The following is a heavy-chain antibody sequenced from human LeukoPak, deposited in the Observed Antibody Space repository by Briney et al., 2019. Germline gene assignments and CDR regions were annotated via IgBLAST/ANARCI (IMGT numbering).Heavy chain of an antibody. CDR2: IYPGDSDT. CDR3: ARGSYYYDSSGYYHHDAFDI. Sequence: GESLKISCKGAGYSFTSYLIGWVRQMPGKGLEWMGIIYPGDSDTRYSPSFQGQVTISADKSISTAYLQWSSLKASDTAMYYCARGSYYYDSSGYYHHDAFDIWGQGTMITVSS. J-gene: IGHJ3*02. CDR1: GYSFTSYL. D-gene: IGHD3-22*01. V-gene: IGHV5-51*01.